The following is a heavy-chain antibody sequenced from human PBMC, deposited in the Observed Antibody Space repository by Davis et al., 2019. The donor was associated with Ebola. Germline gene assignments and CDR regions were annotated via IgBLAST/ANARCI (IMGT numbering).Heavy chain of an antibody. J-gene: IGHJ4*02. CDR1: GGTFSSYA. CDR2: IIPILGIA. V-gene: IGHV1-69*04. CDR3: ARGYSGPRAASPSDY. D-gene: IGHD5-12*01. Sequence: SVKVSCKASGGTFSSYAISWVRQAPGQGLEWMGRIIPILGIANYAQKFQGRVTITADKSTSTAYMELSSLRSEDTAVYYCARGYSGPRAASPSDYWGQGTLVTVSS.